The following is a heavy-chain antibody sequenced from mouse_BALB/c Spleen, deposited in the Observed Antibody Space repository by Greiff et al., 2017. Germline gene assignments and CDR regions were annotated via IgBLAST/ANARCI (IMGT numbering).Heavy chain of an antibody. Sequence: VHLVESGAELMKPGASVKISCTATGYTFSSYWIEWVKQRPGHGLEWIGVILPGSGSTNYNAKFKGKATFTADTSSKTAYMQLSSLTSDGSAVYYCARKDYWGQGTTLTVSS. CDR3: ARKDY. CDR1: GYTFSSYW. V-gene: IGHV1-9*01. CDR2: ILPGSGST. J-gene: IGHJ2*01.